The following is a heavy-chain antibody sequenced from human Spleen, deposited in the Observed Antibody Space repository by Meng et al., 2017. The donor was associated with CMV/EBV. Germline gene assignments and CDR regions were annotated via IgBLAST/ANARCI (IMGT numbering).Heavy chain of an antibody. CDR3: ARELMLYAAFDF. D-gene: IGHD2-8*01. CDR1: GGSVSSGNYY. J-gene: IGHJ4*02. V-gene: IGHV4-61*01. CDR2: ISSSGST. Sequence: SETLSLTCTVSGGSVSSGNYYWSWIRQPPGKGLEWLGYISSSGSTNYSPSLKSRVTISLDTSKNQFSLKVWSVTAADTAVYYCARELMLYAAFDFWGQGTLVTVSS.